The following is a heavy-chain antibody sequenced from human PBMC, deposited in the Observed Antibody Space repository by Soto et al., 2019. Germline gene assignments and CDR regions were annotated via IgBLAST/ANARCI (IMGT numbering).Heavy chain of an antibody. J-gene: IGHJ5*02. CDR3: ARELLNWNYGEKNWFDP. Sequence: NPSETLSLTCTVSGGSISSGDYYWSWIRQPPGKGLEWIGYIYYSGSTYYNPSLKSRVTISVDTSKNQFSLKLSSVTAADTAVYYCARELLNWNYGEKNWFDPWGQGTLVTVSS. CDR2: IYYSGST. V-gene: IGHV4-30-4*01. CDR1: GGSISSGDYY. D-gene: IGHD1-7*01.